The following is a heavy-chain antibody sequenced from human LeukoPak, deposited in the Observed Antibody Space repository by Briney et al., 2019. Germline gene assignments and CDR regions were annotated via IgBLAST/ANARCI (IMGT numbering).Heavy chain of an antibody. V-gene: IGHV3-7*01. J-gene: IGHJ4*02. CDR3: XXXXXYYDSSGYIF. CDR2: IKQDGSEK. Sequence: GGSLRLSCAASGFTFSSYWMSWVRQAPGKGLEWVANIKQDGSEKYYVDSVKGRFTISRDNAKNSLYLQMNSLRAEDTAVYYXXXXXXYYDSSGYIFWGQGTLVTVSS. CDR1: GFTFSSYW. D-gene: IGHD3-22*01.